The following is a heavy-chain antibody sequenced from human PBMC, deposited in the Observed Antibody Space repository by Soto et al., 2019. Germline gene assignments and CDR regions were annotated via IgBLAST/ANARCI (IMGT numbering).Heavy chain of an antibody. Sequence: SGPTLVNPTQTLTLTCTFSGFSLSTSRMCVSWIRQPPGKALEWLARIDWDDDKYYSTSLKTRLTISKDTSKNQVVLTMTNMDPVDTATYYCARIWRGHSSDYYPFDYWSQVTLVTVSS. J-gene: IGHJ4*02. V-gene: IGHV2-70*11. D-gene: IGHD3-22*01. CDR3: ARIWRGHSSDYYPFDY. CDR1: GFSLSTSRMC. CDR2: IDWDDDK.